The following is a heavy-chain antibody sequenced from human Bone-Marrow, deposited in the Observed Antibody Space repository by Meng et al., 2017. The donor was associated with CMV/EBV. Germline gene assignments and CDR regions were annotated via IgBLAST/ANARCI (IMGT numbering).Heavy chain of an antibody. CDR2: IKPDSGAT. CDR1: GFYFSDHF. D-gene: IGHD1-1*01. CDR3: ARDHNWGPDH. V-gene: IGHV1-2*02. Sequence: SVTVSCKTSGFYFSDHFMHWVRLAPGQGLEWMGWIKPDSGATNYAQTFRGRVTMTTDSSISTAYMELIRLTSDDTAFYYSARDHNWGPDHWGQGTLVTVSS. J-gene: IGHJ4*02.